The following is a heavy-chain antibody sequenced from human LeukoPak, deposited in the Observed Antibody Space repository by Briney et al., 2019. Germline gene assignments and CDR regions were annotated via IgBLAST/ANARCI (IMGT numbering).Heavy chain of an antibody. V-gene: IGHV1-2*02. Sequence: ASVTVSCKASGYTFTGYYMHWVRQAPGQGLEWMGWINPNSGGTNYAQKFQGRVTMTRDTSISTAYMELSRLRSDDTAVYYCARARAWNGSGSYYPYGMDVWGQGTTVTVSS. D-gene: IGHD3-10*01. CDR2: INPNSGGT. CDR3: ARARAWNGSGSYYPYGMDV. J-gene: IGHJ6*02. CDR1: GYTFTGYY.